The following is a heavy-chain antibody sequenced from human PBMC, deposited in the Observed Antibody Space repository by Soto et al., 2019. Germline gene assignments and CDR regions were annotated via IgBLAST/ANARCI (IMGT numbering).Heavy chain of an antibody. CDR3: TTGPLRFLEWLFIGMDV. Sequence: GGSLRLSCSASGFTFSNAWMSWVRQAPGKGLEWVGRIKSKTDGGTTDYAAPVKGRFTISRDDSKNTLYLQMNSLKTEDTAVYYCTTGPLRFLEWLFIGMDVWGQGTTVTVSS. CDR1: GFTFSNAW. V-gene: IGHV3-15*01. D-gene: IGHD3-3*01. J-gene: IGHJ6*02. CDR2: IKSKTDGGTT.